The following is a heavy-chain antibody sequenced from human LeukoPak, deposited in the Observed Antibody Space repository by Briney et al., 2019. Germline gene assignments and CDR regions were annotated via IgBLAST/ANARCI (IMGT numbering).Heavy chain of an antibody. D-gene: IGHD6-13*01. CDR3: ARDGGSWYVAY. V-gene: IGHV3-15*01. CDR1: GFTFSNAW. CDR2: IKSKTDGGTT. J-gene: IGHJ4*02. Sequence: GGSLRLSCAASGFTFSNAWMSWVRQAPGKGLEWVGRIKSKTDGGTTDYAAPVKGRFTISRDDSKNTLYLQMNSLRAEDTAVYYCARDGGSWYVAYWGQGTLVTVSS.